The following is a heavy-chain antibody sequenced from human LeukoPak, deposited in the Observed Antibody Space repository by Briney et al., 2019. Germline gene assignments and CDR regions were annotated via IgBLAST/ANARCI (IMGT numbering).Heavy chain of an antibody. CDR3: ARAPSEIGGYYPEYFRH. V-gene: IGHV3-74*01. Sequence: GGSLRLSCAASGFTFSDYWMNWVRQAPGKGLEWVSRIKSDGSTRYADSVKGRFTISRDNAKNTVSLQMNSLRAEDTGVYYCARAPSEIGGYYPEYFRHWGQGTLVTVSP. CDR1: GFTFSDYW. J-gene: IGHJ1*01. CDR2: IKSDGST. D-gene: IGHD3-22*01.